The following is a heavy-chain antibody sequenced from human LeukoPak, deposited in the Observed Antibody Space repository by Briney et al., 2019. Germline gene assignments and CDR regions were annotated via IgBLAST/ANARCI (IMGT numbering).Heavy chain of an antibody. V-gene: IGHV4-39*01. CDR3: ARHHRRQLWLKGAFDY. D-gene: IGHD5-18*01. J-gene: IGHJ4*02. CDR1: GGSISSSSYY. CDR2: IYHSGST. Sequence: PSETLSLTCTVSGGSISSSSYYWGWIRQPPGKGLEWIGSIYHSGSTYYNPSLKSRVTISVDTSKNQFSLKLSSVTAADTAVYYCARHHRRQLWLKGAFDYWGQGTLVTVSS.